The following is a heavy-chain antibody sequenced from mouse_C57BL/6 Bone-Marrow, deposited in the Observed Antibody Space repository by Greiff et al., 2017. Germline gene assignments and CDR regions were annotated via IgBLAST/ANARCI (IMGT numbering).Heavy chain of an antibody. V-gene: IGHV7-3*01. D-gene: IGHD1-2*01. CDR1: GFTFTDYY. CDR2: IRNKANGSTS. Sequence: EVHLVESGGGLVQPGGSLSLSCAASGFTFTDYYMSWVRQPPGKALEWVGFIRNKANGSTSAYSVSVKGRFTISRDNSQSILYLQMHALMADDSAAYYCAKYGTLRRGCYFDYWGQGTTLTVSS. CDR3: AKYGTLRRGCYFDY. J-gene: IGHJ2*01.